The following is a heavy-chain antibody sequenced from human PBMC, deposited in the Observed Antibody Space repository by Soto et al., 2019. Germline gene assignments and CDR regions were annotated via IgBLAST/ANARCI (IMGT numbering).Heavy chain of an antibody. CDR2: INHSGST. CDR1: GGSFSGYY. J-gene: IGHJ5*02. V-gene: IGHV4-34*01. Sequence: PSETLSLTCAVYGGSFSGYYWSWIRQPPGKGLEWIGEINHSGSTNYNPSLKSRVTVSVDTSKNQFSLKLSSVTAADTAVYYCASRVPAAEGWFDPWGQGTLVTVSS. CDR3: ASRVPAAEGWFDP. D-gene: IGHD2-2*01.